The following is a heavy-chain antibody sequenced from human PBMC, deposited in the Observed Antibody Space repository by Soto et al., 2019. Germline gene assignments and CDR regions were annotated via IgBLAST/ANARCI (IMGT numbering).Heavy chain of an antibody. CDR1: GFKFDSYA. V-gene: IGHV3-23*01. D-gene: IGHD3-3*01. Sequence: GGSLRLSWAAAGFKFDSYAMNWVREAPGRGLEWVSAISGGGGSTYYADSVKGRFTISRDNSKNTLYLQMNTLRAEDTAVYYCAKDGDGLEWLYYYGMDVWGQGTTVTVSS. CDR2: ISGGGGST. CDR3: AKDGDGLEWLYYYGMDV. J-gene: IGHJ6*02.